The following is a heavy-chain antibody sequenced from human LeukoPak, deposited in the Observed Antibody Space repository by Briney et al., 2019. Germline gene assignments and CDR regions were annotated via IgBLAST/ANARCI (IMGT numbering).Heavy chain of an antibody. CDR1: GYTFTGYY. CDR3: ARAKQWLVHHDY. CDR2: INPNSGGT. D-gene: IGHD6-19*01. J-gene: IGHJ4*02. Sequence: GASVKVSCKASGYTFTGYYMHWVRQAPGQGLEWMGWINPNSGGTNYAQKFQGRVTMTRDTSVSTAYMELSRLRSDDTAVYYCARAKQWLVHHDYWGQGTLVTVSS. V-gene: IGHV1-2*02.